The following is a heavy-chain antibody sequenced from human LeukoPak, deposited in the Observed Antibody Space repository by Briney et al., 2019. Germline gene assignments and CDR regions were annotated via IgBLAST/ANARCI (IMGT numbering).Heavy chain of an antibody. CDR2: IYHSGST. J-gene: IGHJ4*02. D-gene: IGHD5-18*01. Sequence: SETLSLTCAVSGGSISSSNWWSWVRQPPGKGLEWIGEIYHSGSTNYNPSLKSRVAISVDKSKNQFSLKLSSVTAADTAVYCARDLGYSYGSWIDYWGQGTLVTVSS. V-gene: IGHV4-4*02. CDR3: ARDLGYSYGSWIDY. CDR1: GGSISSSNW.